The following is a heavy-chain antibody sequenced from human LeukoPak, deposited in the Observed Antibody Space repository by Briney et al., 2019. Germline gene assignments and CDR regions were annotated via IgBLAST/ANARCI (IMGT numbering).Heavy chain of an antibody. Sequence: GGSLRLSCAASGFTFSSYSMNWVRQAPGKGLEWVSYISSSSSTIYYADSVKGRFTISRDNAKNSLYLQMNSLRAEDTAVYYCARDLPVATISGNFDYWGQGTLVTVSS. CDR3: ARDLPVATISGNFDY. D-gene: IGHD5-12*01. V-gene: IGHV3-48*04. CDR1: GFTFSSYS. J-gene: IGHJ4*02. CDR2: ISSSSSTI.